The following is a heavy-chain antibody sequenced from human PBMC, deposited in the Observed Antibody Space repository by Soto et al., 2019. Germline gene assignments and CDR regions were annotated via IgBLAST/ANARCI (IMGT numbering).Heavy chain of an antibody. CDR3: ARSEARPDLYYYYGMDV. D-gene: IGHD6-6*01. J-gene: IGHJ6*02. CDR1: GGTFSSYA. CDR2: IIPIFGTA. Sequence: QVQLVQSGAEVKKPGSSVKVSCKASGGTFSSYAISWVRQAPGQGLEWMGGIIPIFGTANYAQKFQGRVTITADESTSTAYMELSSPRSEDTAVYYCARSEARPDLYYYYGMDVWGQGTTVTVSS. V-gene: IGHV1-69*01.